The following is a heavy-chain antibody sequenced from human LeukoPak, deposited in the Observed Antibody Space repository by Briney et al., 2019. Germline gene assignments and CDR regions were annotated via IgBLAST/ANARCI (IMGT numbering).Heavy chain of an antibody. CDR1: AFTFSSYW. V-gene: IGHV3-74*01. CDR2: INSEGTGT. CDR3: GSVFDY. J-gene: IGHJ4*02. Sequence: GGSLRLSCVGSAFTFSSYWMHWVRQAPGKGLVWVSRINSEGTGTSYADSVKGRFTISRDTAKNTVFLQMNSLRAEDTAVYYCGSVFDYWGQGALVTVSP.